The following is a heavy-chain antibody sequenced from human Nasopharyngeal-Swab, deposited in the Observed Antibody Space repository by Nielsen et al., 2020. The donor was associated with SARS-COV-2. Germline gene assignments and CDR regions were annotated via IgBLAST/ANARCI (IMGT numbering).Heavy chain of an antibody. CDR1: GFTFSSYG. CDR2: IYYDGSNK. D-gene: IGHD1-1*01. Sequence: GESLKISCAASGFTFSSYGMHWVRQAPGKGLEWVAIIYYDGSNKYYADSVKGRFTISRDNSKNTLYLQMNSLRAEDTAVYYCARDEAGTANSGFDYWGQGTLVTVSS. V-gene: IGHV3-30*02. CDR3: ARDEAGTANSGFDY. J-gene: IGHJ4*02.